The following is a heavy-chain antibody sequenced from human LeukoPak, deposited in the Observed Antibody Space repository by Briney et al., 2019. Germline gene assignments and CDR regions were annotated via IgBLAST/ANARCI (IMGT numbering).Heavy chain of an antibody. CDR3: ARVWQDNSGVDY. J-gene: IGHJ4*02. Sequence: TGGSLRLSCAASGFIFSGYHINWVRQAPGRGLEWISYISTTGTTMHYADSVKGRFAISSDNAKSSLYLQMNSLRDEDTAVYYCARVWQDNSGVDYWGQGTLVTVSS. D-gene: IGHD2-21*01. CDR2: ISTTGTTM. CDR1: GFIFSGYH. V-gene: IGHV3-48*02.